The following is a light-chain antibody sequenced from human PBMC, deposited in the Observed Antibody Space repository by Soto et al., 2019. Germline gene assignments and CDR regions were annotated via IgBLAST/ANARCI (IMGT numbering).Light chain of an antibody. CDR2: GVS. J-gene: IGKJ5*01. V-gene: IGKV3-15*01. Sequence: EMVLTQSPGTLSLSPGERATLSCRASQSISSNSLAWYQQKPGQAPRLLIYGVSTRATGIPARFSGSESGTEFTLTISSLQSEDFAVYYCQQRHMWPITFGQGTRLEIK. CDR1: QSISSN. CDR3: QQRHMWPIT.